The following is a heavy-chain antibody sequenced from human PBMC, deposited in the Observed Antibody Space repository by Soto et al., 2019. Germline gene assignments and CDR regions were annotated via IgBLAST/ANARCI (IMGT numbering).Heavy chain of an antibody. CDR1: GYIFTNFY. Sequence: QVQLVQPGAEVKKPGASVKFSCKASGYIFTNFYIHWGRQAPGQGLEWIGIINPNGGSTNYAQNFQGRVNSTRDTSTSTVYMDLSSLRSEETAVYYGTKGLASGDYWGQGTLITVSS. V-gene: IGHV1-46*03. CDR2: INPNGGST. D-gene: IGHD6-6*01. CDR3: TKGLASGDY. J-gene: IGHJ4*02.